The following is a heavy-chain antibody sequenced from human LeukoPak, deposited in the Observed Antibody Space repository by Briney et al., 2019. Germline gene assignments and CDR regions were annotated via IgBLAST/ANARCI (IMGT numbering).Heavy chain of an antibody. CDR3: ARGSSSDWPLEY. CDR1: GYTFINYA. J-gene: IGHJ4*02. Sequence: ASVKGSCKASGYTFINYAIHWVRQAPGQRLEWMGWINPYNGDTEYSQKLQGRVTITKDTSATTAYMDLSTLKSEDTAVYYCARGSSSDWPLEYWGRGILVTVSS. CDR2: INPYNGDT. V-gene: IGHV1-3*01. D-gene: IGHD6-19*01.